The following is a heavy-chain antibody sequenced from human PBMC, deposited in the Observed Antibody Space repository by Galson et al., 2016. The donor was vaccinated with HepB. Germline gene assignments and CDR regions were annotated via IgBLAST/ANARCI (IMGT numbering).Heavy chain of an antibody. CDR2: INAGSGNT. Sequence: SVKVSCKASGYPFTKFAMHWVRQAPGQRLEWMGWINAGSGNTKYSQKIQGRVTITRDTSASTAYMELSSRRSEDTAVYYFARGWVDYWGQGTLVTVSS. D-gene: IGHD1-26*01. CDR3: ARGWVDY. CDR1: GYPFTKFA. V-gene: IGHV1-3*01. J-gene: IGHJ4*02.